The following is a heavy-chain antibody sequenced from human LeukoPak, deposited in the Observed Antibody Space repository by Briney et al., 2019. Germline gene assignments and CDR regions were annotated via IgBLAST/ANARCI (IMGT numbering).Heavy chain of an antibody. V-gene: IGHV4-61*01. CDR3: ARGDGTSSFDY. CDR1: GVSVTSGSYY. Sequence: SETLSLTCTLSGVSVTSGSYYWSWIRQRPGKGLEWIGHIYYRGSTNYNPSLKSRVTISVDTSKIQFSLNLRSVVPADTAVYFCARGDGTSSFDYWGQGALVTVSS. CDR2: IYYRGST. D-gene: IGHD6-6*01. J-gene: IGHJ4*02.